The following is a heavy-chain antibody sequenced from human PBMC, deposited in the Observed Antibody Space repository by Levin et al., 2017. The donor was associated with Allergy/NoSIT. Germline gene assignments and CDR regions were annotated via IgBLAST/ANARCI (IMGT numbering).Heavy chain of an antibody. CDR3: ARGGYYYDSSGYRAYDYYYVMDV. CDR1: GYTFTSYG. V-gene: IGHV1-18*01. CDR2: ISGYNGNT. D-gene: IGHD3-22*01. Sequence: GESLKISCKASGYTFTSYGISWVRQAPGQGLEWMGWISGYNGNTNYAQKVQGRVTMTTDTSTSTAHMELTSLRSDDTAVYYCARGGYYYDSSGYRAYDYYYVMDVWGQGTTVTVSS. J-gene: IGHJ6*02.